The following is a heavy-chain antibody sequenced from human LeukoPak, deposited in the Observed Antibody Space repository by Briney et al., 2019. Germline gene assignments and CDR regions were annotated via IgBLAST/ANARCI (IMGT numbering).Heavy chain of an antibody. V-gene: IGHV3-30*04. J-gene: IGHJ5*02. D-gene: IGHD6-13*01. CDR3: AEDHGLDPQGQQLVVPRFDP. CDR2: ISYDGSNK. Sequence: GSLRLSCAASGFTFSSYAMHWVRQAPGKGLEWVAVISYDGSNKYYADSVKGRFTISRDNSKNTLYLQMNSLRAEDTAVYYCAEDHGLDPQGQQLVVPRFDPWGQGTLVTVSS. CDR1: GFTFSSYA.